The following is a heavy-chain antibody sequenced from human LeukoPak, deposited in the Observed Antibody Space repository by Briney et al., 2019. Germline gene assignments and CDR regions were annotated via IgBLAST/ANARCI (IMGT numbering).Heavy chain of an antibody. CDR1: GGSISSYY. CDR2: IYYSGST. V-gene: IGHV4-59*01. D-gene: IGHD3-10*01. Sequence: SETLSLTCTVFGGSISSYYWSWIRQPPGKGLEWIGYIYYSGSTNYNPSLKSRVTISVDTSKNQFSLKLSSVTAADTAVYYCARSGLLWFGESPFDYWGQGTLVTVSS. CDR3: ARSGLLWFGESPFDY. J-gene: IGHJ4*02.